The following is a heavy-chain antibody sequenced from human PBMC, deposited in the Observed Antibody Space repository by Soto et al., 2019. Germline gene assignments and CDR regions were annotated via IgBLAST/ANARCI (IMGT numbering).Heavy chain of an antibody. D-gene: IGHD3-3*01. CDR1: GFTFSSYG. J-gene: IGHJ4*02. Sequence: GGSLRLSCAASGFTFSSYGMHWVRQAPGKGLEWVAVIWYDGSNKYYADSVKGRFTISRDNSKNTLYLQMNSLRAEDTAVYYCERDQRDDFWSGYYLDYWGQGTLVTVSS. CDR2: IWYDGSNK. CDR3: ERDQRDDFWSGYYLDY. V-gene: IGHV3-33*01.